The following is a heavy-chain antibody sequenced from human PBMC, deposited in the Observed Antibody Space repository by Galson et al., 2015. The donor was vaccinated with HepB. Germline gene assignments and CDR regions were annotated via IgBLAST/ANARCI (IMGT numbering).Heavy chain of an antibody. D-gene: IGHD4-17*01. CDR1: GFTFSSYA. V-gene: IGHV3-30*18. J-gene: IGHJ4*02. CDR2: ISYDERNK. CDR3: AKDRRTVTTRVSYYFDY. Sequence: SLRLSCAASGFTFSSYAMSWVRQAPGKGLEWVAVISYDERNKNYADSVKGRFTISRDNSKKTLYLQMNSLRAEDTAVYYCAKDRRTVTTRVSYYFDYWGQGTLVTVSS.